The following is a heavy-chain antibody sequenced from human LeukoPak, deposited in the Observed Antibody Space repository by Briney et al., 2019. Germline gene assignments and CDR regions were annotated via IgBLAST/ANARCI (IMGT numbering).Heavy chain of an antibody. D-gene: IGHD3-16*01. Sequence: PSETLSLTCAVYGGSFSGYYWSWIRQPPGKGLEWIGEINHSGSTNYNPSLKSRVTISVDTSKNQFSLMLSSVTAADTAVYYCARGEGSYDYVWGSHLKYYFDYWGQGTLVTVSS. V-gene: IGHV4-34*01. J-gene: IGHJ4*02. CDR1: GGSFSGYY. CDR2: INHSGST. CDR3: ARGEGSYDYVWGSHLKYYFDY.